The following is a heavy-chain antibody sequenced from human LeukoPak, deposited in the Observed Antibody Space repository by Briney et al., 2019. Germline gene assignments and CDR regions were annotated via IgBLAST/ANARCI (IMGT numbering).Heavy chain of an antibody. D-gene: IGHD3-3*01. CDR3: ASPNNYDFWSGYGYGMDV. CDR1: GFTFSSYS. CDR2: IYSGGST. V-gene: IGHV3-66*01. J-gene: IGHJ6*02. Sequence: GGSLRLSCAASGFTFSSYSMNWVRQAPGKGLEWVSVIYSGGSTYYADSVKGRFTIFRDNSKNTLYLQMNSLRAEDTAVYYCASPNNYDFWSGYGYGMDVWGQGTTVTVSS.